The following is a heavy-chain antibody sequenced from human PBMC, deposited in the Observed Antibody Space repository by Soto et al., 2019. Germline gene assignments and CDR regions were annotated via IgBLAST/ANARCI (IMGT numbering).Heavy chain of an antibody. CDR1: GFSLSTSGVG. V-gene: IGHV2-5*02. J-gene: IGHJ5*02. CDR3: AHSKTSDYYDSSGYPLRPNWFDP. Sequence: GSGPTLVNPTQTLTLTCTFSGFSLSTSGVGVGWIRQPPGKALEWLALIYWDDDKRYSPSLKSRLTITKDTSKNQVVLTMTNMDPVDTATYYCAHSKTSDYYDSSGYPLRPNWFDPWGQGTQVTVSS. CDR2: IYWDDDK. D-gene: IGHD3-22*01.